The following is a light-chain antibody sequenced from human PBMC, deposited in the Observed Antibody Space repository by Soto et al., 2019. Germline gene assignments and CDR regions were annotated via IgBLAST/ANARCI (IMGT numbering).Light chain of an antibody. CDR3: CSYTTSTTLVV. CDR1: SSDVGGYNF. Sequence: QSALTQPASVSGSPGQSITISCTGTSSDVGGYNFVSWYQQHPGKAPKLMIYEVSHRPSGVSDRFSGSKSGNTASLTISGLQAEDEADYYCCSYTTSTTLVVFGGGTKLTVL. CDR2: EVS. V-gene: IGLV2-14*01. J-gene: IGLJ3*02.